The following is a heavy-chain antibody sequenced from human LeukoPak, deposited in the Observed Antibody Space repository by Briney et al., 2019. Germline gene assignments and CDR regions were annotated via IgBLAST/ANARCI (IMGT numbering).Heavy chain of an antibody. Sequence: SGPTLVKPTQTLTLTCTFSGFSLSTSGVGVGWIRQPRGKALEWLALIYWNDDKRYSPSLKSRLTITKDTSKNQVVLTMTNMDPVDTATYYCAHRHRMPHFDYWGQGTLVTASS. D-gene: IGHD2-15*01. CDR3: AHRHRMPHFDY. J-gene: IGHJ4*02. V-gene: IGHV2-5*01. CDR2: IYWNDDK. CDR1: GFSLSTSGVG.